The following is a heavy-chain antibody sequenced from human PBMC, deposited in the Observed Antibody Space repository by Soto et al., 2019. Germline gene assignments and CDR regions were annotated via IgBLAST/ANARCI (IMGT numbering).Heavy chain of an antibody. V-gene: IGHV3-53*01. D-gene: IGHD6-25*01. J-gene: IGHJ4*02. Sequence: PGGSLRLSCAASGFTVSNTYMSWVRQAPGKGPECVSIIYSDGRTFYADSVKGRFTISRDNSKNTLFLQMNSLREEDTAVYYCAKSERVDYWGQGTLVTVSS. CDR2: IYSDGRT. CDR3: AKSERVDY. CDR1: GFTVSNTY.